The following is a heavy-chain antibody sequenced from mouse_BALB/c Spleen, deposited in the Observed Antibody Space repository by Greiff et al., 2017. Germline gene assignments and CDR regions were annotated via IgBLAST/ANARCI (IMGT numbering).Heavy chain of an antibody. D-gene: IGHD2-10*02. Sequence: VQLQQSGAELVKPGASVMLSCTASGFNIKDTYMHWVKQRPEQGLEWIGRIDPANGNTKYDPKFQGKATITADTSSNTAYLQLSSLTSEDTAVYYCARGYGKVAMDYWGQGTSVTVSS. CDR1: GFNIKDTY. V-gene: IGHV14-3*02. CDR3: ARGYGKVAMDY. J-gene: IGHJ4*01. CDR2: IDPANGNT.